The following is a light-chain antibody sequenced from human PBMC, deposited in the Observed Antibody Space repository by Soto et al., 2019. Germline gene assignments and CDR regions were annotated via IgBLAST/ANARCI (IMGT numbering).Light chain of an antibody. Sequence: QSALTQPPSASGSPGQSVTISCTGTSSDVGGYNYVSWYQQHPGKAPKLMIYEVTKRPSGAPDRFSGSKSGNTASLTVSGLQAEDEADYFCCSHAGDNSYVFGTGTKVTV. CDR1: SSDVGGYNY. CDR3: CSHAGDNSYV. CDR2: EVT. V-gene: IGLV2-8*01. J-gene: IGLJ1*01.